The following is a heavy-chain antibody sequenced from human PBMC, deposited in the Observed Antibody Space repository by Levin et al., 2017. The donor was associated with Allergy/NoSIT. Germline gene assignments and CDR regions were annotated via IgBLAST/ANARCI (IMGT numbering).Heavy chain of an antibody. V-gene: IGHV1-69*08. D-gene: IGHD2-15*01. Sequence: SVKVSCEASGGTFNSYSISWVRQAPGQGPEWMGRIIPMVGRPNYAQKFQGRVTITADRSTSTVYMELSSLRSEDTAVFYCARGVVVGATPPYWFDPWGRGTLVTVSS. CDR2: IIPMVGRP. CDR3: ARGVVVGATPPYWFDP. J-gene: IGHJ5*02. CDR1: GGTFNSYS.